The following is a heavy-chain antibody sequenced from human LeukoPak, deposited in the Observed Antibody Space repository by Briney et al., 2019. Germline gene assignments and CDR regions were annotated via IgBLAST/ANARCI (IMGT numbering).Heavy chain of an antibody. D-gene: IGHD5-24*01. CDR3: ARDRDDYYYYMDV. J-gene: IGHJ6*03. V-gene: IGHV3-21*01. Sequence: GGSLRLSCTASGFTFSGSWMTWVRQTPGKGLECVSSISSSSSYIYYADSVKGRFTISRDNAKNSLYLQMNSLRAEDTAVYYCARDRDDYYYYMDVWGKGTTVTISS. CDR1: GFTFSGSW. CDR2: ISSSSSYI.